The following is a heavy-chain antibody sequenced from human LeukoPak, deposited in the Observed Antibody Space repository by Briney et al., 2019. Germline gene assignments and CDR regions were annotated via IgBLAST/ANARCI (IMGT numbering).Heavy chain of an antibody. CDR2: INWNGGST. CDR3: AGYLLYDSSGYYYELGKGFAY. D-gene: IGHD3-22*01. V-gene: IGHV3-20*04. J-gene: IGHJ4*02. CDR1: GFTFDDYG. Sequence: GGSLRLSCAASGFTFDDYGMSWVRQAPGKGLEGVSGINWNGGSTGYADSVKGRFTISRDNAKNSLYLQMNSVRAEDTALYYCAGYLLYDSSGYYYELGKGFAYWGQGTLVTVSS.